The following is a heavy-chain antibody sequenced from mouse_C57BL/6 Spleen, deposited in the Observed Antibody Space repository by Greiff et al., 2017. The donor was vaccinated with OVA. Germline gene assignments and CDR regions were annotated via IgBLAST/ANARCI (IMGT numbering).Heavy chain of an antibody. V-gene: IGHV5-9*01. D-gene: IGHD1-1*01. J-gene: IGHJ1*03. CDR3: ARPYYYGSSYVLYWYFDV. CDR1: GFTFSSYT. CDR2: ISGGGGNT. Sequence: EVKLVESGGGLVKPGGSLKLSCAASGFTFSSYTMSWVRQTPEKRLEWVATISGGGGNTYYPDSVKGRFTISRDNAKNTLYLQMSSLRSEDTALYYCARPYYYGSSYVLYWYFDVWGTGTTVTVSS.